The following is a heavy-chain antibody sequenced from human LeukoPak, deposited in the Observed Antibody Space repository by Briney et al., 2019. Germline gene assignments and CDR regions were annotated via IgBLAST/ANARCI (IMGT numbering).Heavy chain of an antibody. CDR1: GFTFSSYA. CDR2: IWYDGSNK. D-gene: IGHD3-3*01. CDR3: AREMDFGVVRAFDY. J-gene: IGHJ4*02. Sequence: GGSLRLSCAASGFTFSSYAMHWVRQAPGKGLEWVAVIWYDGSNKYYADSVKGRFTISRDNSKNTLYLQMNSLRAEDTAVYYCAREMDFGVVRAFDYWGQGTLVTVSS. V-gene: IGHV3-33*08.